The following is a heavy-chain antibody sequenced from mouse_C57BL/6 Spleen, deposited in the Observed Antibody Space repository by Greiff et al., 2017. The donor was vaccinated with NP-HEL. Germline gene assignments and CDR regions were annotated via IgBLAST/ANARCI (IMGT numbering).Heavy chain of an antibody. CDR2: INPNNGGT. CDR1: GYTFTDYY. CDR3: APLGPIYYYGSREIFFAY. J-gene: IGHJ3*01. D-gene: IGHD1-1*01. Sequence: EVQLQQSGPELVKPGASVKISCKASGYTFTDYYMNWVKQSHGKSLEWIGDINPNNGGTSYNQKFKGKATLTVDKSSSTAYMELRSLTSEDSAVYYCAPLGPIYYYGSREIFFAYWGQRTLVTVSA. V-gene: IGHV1-26*01.